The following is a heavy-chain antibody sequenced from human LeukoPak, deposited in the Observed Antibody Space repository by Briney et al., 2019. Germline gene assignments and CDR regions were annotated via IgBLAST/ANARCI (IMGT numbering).Heavy chain of an antibody. Sequence: ASVTVSCKASGYTFTGYYMHWVRQAPGQGLEWMGWINPNSGGTNYAQKFQGRVTMTRDTSISTAYMELSRLRSDDTAVYYCARTPHYCSGGSCYFDVFDIWGQGTMVTVSS. CDR2: INPNSGGT. D-gene: IGHD2-15*01. CDR1: GYTFTGYY. CDR3: ARTPHYCSGGSCYFDVFDI. V-gene: IGHV1-2*02. J-gene: IGHJ3*02.